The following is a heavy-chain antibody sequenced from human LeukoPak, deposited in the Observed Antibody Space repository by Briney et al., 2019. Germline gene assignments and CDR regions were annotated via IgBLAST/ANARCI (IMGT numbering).Heavy chain of an antibody. J-gene: IGHJ4*02. D-gene: IGHD6-19*01. V-gene: IGHV1-69*06. CDR2: IIPIFGTA. Sequence: VASVKVSCKASGGTFSSYAISWVRQAPGQGLEWMGGIIPIFGTANYAQKFQGRVTITADKSTSTAYMELSSLRSEDAAVYYCARFAVHRRITVAGQFGLDYWGQGTLVSLSS. CDR3: ARFAVHRRITVAGQFGLDY. CDR1: GGTFSSYA.